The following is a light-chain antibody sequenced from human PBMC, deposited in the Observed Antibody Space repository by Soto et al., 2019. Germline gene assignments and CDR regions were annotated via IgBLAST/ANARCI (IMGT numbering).Light chain of an antibody. CDR2: DAI. V-gene: IGLV2-14*01. CDR1: SSDVGGYTY. Sequence: QSALTQPASVSGSPGQSISISCTGTSSDVGGYTYVSWYQQHPGKAPKLIIYDAINRPSGVSNRFSGSKSGNTASLTISGLQADAEADYYCSSYTNIDTLGFGTGTKVTVL. CDR3: SSYTNIDTLG. J-gene: IGLJ1*01.